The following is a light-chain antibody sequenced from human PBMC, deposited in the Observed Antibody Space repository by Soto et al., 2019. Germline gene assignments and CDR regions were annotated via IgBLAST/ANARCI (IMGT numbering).Light chain of an antibody. Sequence: EIVLTQSPGTLSLSPGERATLSCRASQRVSSSYLAWLQQKPGQAPRLLIYGASSRATGIPDRFSGSGSGTDFILTISRLEPEDFAVYYCQQYGGSPWTFGQGNKLEIK. J-gene: IGKJ1*01. CDR3: QQYGGSPWT. V-gene: IGKV3-20*01. CDR1: QRVSSSY. CDR2: GAS.